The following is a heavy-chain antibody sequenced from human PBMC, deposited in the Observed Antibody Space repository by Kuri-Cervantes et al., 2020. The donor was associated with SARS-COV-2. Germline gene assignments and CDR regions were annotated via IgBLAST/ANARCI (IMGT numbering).Heavy chain of an antibody. D-gene: IGHD4-11*01. V-gene: IGHV3-21*01. Sequence: GGSLRLSCAASGFTVSTYTMTWVRQAPGKALEWVSSISGSGSYIYYADSVKGRFTVSKGNAKNSLYLQMNSLRAEDTAVYYCATFSNLQTEFDYWGQGTLVTVSS. J-gene: IGHJ4*02. CDR3: ATFSNLQTEFDY. CDR1: GFTVSTYT. CDR2: ISGSGSYI.